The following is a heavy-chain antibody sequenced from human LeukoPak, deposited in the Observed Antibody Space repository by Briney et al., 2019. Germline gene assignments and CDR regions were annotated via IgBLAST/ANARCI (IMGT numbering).Heavy chain of an antibody. V-gene: IGHV1-69*13. CDR3: ARDTYYYDSSGYFDY. CDR2: IIPIFGTA. Sequence: SVKVSCKASGGTFSSYAISWVRQAPGQGLEWMGGIIPIFGTANYAQKFQGRVTITADESTSTAYMELSSLRSEDTAVYYCARDTYYYDSSGYFDYWGQGTLVTVSS. J-gene: IGHJ4*02. CDR1: GGTFSSYA. D-gene: IGHD3-22*01.